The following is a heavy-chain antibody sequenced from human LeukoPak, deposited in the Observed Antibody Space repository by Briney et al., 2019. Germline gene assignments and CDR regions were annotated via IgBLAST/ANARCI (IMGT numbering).Heavy chain of an antibody. CDR1: GYSISSGYY. CDR3: AWGRQLNFFDL. Sequence: PSETLSLTCTVSGYSISSGYYWGWIRQPPGKGLEWIGYIYYSGNTNYNPSLKSRVTISIDTSKNHFSLRLNSVTAADTAVYYCAWGRQLNFFDLWGQGTLVTVSS. V-gene: IGHV4-61*03. CDR2: IYYSGNT. J-gene: IGHJ4*02. D-gene: IGHD2-2*01.